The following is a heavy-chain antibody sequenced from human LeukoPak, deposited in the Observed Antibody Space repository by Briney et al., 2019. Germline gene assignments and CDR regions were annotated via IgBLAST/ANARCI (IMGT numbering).Heavy chain of an antibody. CDR3: ARQDRVAVAGRGGWFDP. D-gene: IGHD6-19*01. CDR1: GGPISSSSYY. CDR2: IYYSGST. V-gene: IGHV4-39*01. Sequence: SETLSLTCTVSGGPISSSSYYWGWIRQPPGKGLEWFGSIYYSGSTYYNPSLKSRVTISVDTSKNQFSLKLSSVTAADTAVYYCARQDRVAVAGRGGWFDPWGQGTLVTVSS. J-gene: IGHJ5*02.